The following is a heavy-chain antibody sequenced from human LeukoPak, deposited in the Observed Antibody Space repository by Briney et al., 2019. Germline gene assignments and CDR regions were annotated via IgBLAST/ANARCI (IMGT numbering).Heavy chain of an antibody. V-gene: IGHV1-2*02. D-gene: IGHD6-13*01. CDR1: GYTFTGYY. J-gene: IGHJ5*02. CDR3: AREPVAAAVRGSWFDP. Sequence: ASVKVSCKASGYTFTGYYMHWVRQAPGQGLEWMGLINPNSGGTNYAQKFQGRVTMTRDTSISTAYMELSRLRSDDTAVYYCAREPVAAAVRGSWFDPWGQGTLVTVSS. CDR2: INPNSGGT.